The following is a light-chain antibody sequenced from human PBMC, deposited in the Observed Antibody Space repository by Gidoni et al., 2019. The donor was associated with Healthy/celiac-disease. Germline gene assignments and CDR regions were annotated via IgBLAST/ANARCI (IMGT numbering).Light chain of an antibody. CDR2: LGS. Sequence: DIVMTQSPLSLPVTPGEPASISCRSSQSLLHSNGYNYLDWYLQKPGQSPQLLIYLGSNLASGVLDRFSGSGSGTDFTLKISRVEAEDVGVYYCMQALQTPTFGGGTKVEIK. CDR3: MQALQTPT. V-gene: IGKV2-28*01. CDR1: QSLLHSNGYNY. J-gene: IGKJ4*01.